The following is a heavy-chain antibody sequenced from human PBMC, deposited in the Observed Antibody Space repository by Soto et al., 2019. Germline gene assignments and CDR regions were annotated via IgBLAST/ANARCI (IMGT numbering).Heavy chain of an antibody. V-gene: IGHV1-8*01. J-gene: IGHJ4*02. D-gene: IGHD2-15*01. Sequence: QVHLVQSGPEVKKPGASVKVSCKASGYSSTSHDVNWVRQATGQGLEWMGWMNPDSGDTGYAQRFRGRVTMTRDTSINTVYMELTSLTSEDTALYWCVPTIGVSHQGRIGSQFDSWGQGTLVTVSS. CDR3: VPTIGVSHQGRIGSQFDS. CDR1: GYSSTSHD. CDR2: MNPDSGDT.